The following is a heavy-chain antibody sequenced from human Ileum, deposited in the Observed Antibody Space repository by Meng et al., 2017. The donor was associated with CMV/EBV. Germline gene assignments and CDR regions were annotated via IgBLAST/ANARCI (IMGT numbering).Heavy chain of an antibody. CDR2: ISYDGSNK. D-gene: IGHD4-11*01. Sequence: SGFTVSSHAMHWVRQAPGKGLEWVAVISYDGSNKYYEDSVKGRFTISRDNSKNTLYLQMNSLRAEDTAVYYCARMGGTVITGWFDPWGQGTLVTVSS. V-gene: IGHV3-30*04. CDR1: GFTVSSHA. CDR3: ARMGGTVITGWFDP. J-gene: IGHJ5*02.